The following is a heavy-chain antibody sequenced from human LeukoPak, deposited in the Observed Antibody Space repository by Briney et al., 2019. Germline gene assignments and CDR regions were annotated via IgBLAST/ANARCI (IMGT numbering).Heavy chain of an antibody. Sequence: GASVKVSCKASGGTFSSYAISWVRQAPGQGLEWMGRIIPILGIANYAQKFQGRVTITADKSTSTAYMELSSLRSEDTAVYYCAREEAYYYDSSGYSSFDYWGQGTLVTVSS. CDR2: IIPILGIA. CDR3: AREEAYYYDSSGYSSFDY. D-gene: IGHD3-22*01. CDR1: GGTFSSYA. V-gene: IGHV1-69*04. J-gene: IGHJ4*02.